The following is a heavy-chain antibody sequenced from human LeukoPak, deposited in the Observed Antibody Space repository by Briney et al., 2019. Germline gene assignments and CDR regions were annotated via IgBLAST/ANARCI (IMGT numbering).Heavy chain of an antibody. J-gene: IGHJ4*02. V-gene: IGHV1-8*01. CDR2: SGNT. Sequence: SGNTGYAQKFQVRVTMTTNTSISTAYMELSSLRSEDTAVYYCARDAYYYGSGSYYLYYFDYWGQGTLVTVSS. CDR3: ARDAYYYGSGSYYLYYFDY. D-gene: IGHD3-10*01.